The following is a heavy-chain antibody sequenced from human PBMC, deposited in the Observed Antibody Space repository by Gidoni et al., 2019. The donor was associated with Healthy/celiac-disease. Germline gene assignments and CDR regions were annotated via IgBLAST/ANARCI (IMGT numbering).Heavy chain of an antibody. Sequence: QVQLQESGPGLLQPSEPLSLTCTVSGGPIRRYYWSWIRQPPGKGLEGIGYIYDSGSTNYNPSPKSRVTRSVEKTKNKYSLKLSSVTAADTAVYYCARVSYYDDSSGYSYNWFDPWGQGTLVTVSS. J-gene: IGHJ5*02. V-gene: IGHV4-59*01. CDR2: IYDSGST. CDR3: ARVSYYDDSSGYSYNWFDP. D-gene: IGHD3-22*01. CDR1: GGPIRRYY.